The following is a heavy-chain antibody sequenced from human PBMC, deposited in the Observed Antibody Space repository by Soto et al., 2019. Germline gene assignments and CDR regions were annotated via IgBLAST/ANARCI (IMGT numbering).Heavy chain of an antibody. V-gene: IGHV3-23*01. CDR1: GFTFSSYA. CDR3: AKRGRGKWYFDY. CDR2: ISGSDGST. D-gene: IGHD3-10*01. Sequence: EVQLLESGGGLVQPGGSLRLSCAASGFTFSSYAVSWVRQAPGKGLEWVSVISGSDGSTYYADSVKGRFTISRDSSKNTLYLQMNSLKAEDTAVYYCAKRGRGKWYFDYWGQGTLVTVSS. J-gene: IGHJ4*02.